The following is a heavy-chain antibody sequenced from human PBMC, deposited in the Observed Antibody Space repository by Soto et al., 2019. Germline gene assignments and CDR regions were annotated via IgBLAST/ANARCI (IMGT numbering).Heavy chain of an antibody. Sequence: GGSLRLSCAASGFTFSSYAMSWVRQAPGKGLEWVSAISGSGGSTYYADSVKGRFTISRDNTKNTLYLQMNSLRAEDTAVYYCAKVRQQMARVNINNYFDYWGQGTLVTVSS. CDR2: ISGSGGST. J-gene: IGHJ4*02. CDR3: AKVRQQMARVNINNYFDY. CDR1: GFTFSSYA. D-gene: IGHD6-13*01. V-gene: IGHV3-23*01.